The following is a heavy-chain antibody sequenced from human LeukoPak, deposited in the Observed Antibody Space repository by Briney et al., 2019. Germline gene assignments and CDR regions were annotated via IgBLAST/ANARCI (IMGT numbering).Heavy chain of an antibody. CDR2: ISSSSSYI. V-gene: IGHV3-21*01. CDR1: GFTFSGYS. Sequence: PGGSLRLSCAASGFTFSGYSMNWVRQAPGKGLEWVSSISSSSSYIYYADSVKGRFTISRDNVKNSLYLQMNSLRAEDTAVYYCSRDSGNSGYFGYWGQGTLVTVSS. CDR3: SRDSGNSGYFGY. J-gene: IGHJ4*02. D-gene: IGHD1/OR15-1a*01.